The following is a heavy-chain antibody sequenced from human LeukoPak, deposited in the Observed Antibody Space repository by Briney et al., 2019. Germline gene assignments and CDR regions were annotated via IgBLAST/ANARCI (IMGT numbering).Heavy chain of an antibody. CDR3: VREIGNSGNYD. CDR2: IYRGDAT. D-gene: IGHD3-16*01. J-gene: IGHJ4*02. CDR1: GFTVSSNY. V-gene: IGHV3-53*01. Sequence: GGSLRLSCAASGFTVSSNYMSWVRQAPGKGLEWVSVIYRGDATYYAESVKGRFIISRDRSRNTLYLQMNSLSVEDTAMYYCVREIGNSGNYDWGQGTLVTVSS.